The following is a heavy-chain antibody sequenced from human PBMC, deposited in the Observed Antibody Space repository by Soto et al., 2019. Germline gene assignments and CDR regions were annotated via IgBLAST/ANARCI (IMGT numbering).Heavy chain of an antibody. CDR1: GFTFSSYA. Sequence: GGSLRLSCAASGFTFSSYAMHWVRQAPGKGLEWVAVISYDGSNKYYADSVKGRFTISRDNSKNTLYLQMNSLRAEDTAVYYCARDGYDSSGYWHVMDVWGKGTTVTVSS. V-gene: IGHV3-30-3*01. CDR2: ISYDGSNK. J-gene: IGHJ6*04. D-gene: IGHD3-22*01. CDR3: ARDGYDSSGYWHVMDV.